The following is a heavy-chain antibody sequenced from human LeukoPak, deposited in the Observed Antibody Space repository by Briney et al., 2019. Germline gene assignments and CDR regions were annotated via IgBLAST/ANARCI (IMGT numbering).Heavy chain of an antibody. CDR1: GYTLTELS. Sequence: ASVKVSCKVSGYTLTELSMHWVRPALGKGLGRMGGFDPEDGETIYAQKFQGRVTMTEDTSTDTAYMELSSLRSEDTAVYYCATDGGSGWFGLSSFDYWGQGTLVTVSS. D-gene: IGHD6-19*01. CDR3: ATDGGSGWFGLSSFDY. V-gene: IGHV1-24*01. J-gene: IGHJ4*02. CDR2: FDPEDGET.